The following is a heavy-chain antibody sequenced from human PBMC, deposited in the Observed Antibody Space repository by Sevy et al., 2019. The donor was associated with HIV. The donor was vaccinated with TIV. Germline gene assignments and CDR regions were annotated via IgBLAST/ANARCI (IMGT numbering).Heavy chain of an antibody. J-gene: IGHJ6*02. D-gene: IGHD6-13*01. CDR3: AKSYPKGQAGQLVKYYYYGMDV. V-gene: IGHV3-30*18. Sequence: GGSLRLSCAASGFTFSSYGMHWVRQAPGKGLEWVAVISYDGSNKYYADSVKGRFTISRDNSKNTLYLQMNSLGAEDTAVYYCAKSYPKGQAGQLVKYYYYGMDVWGQGTTVTVSS. CDR2: ISYDGSNK. CDR1: GFTFSSYG.